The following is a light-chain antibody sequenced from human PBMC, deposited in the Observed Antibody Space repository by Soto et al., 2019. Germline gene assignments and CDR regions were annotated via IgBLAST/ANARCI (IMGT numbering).Light chain of an antibody. J-gene: IGKJ4*01. V-gene: IGKV4-1*01. CDR3: QQYFSAHLT. Sequence: DIVMTQSPDSLAVSLGERATINCKSSQSILNSSNNKIHLAWYQQKPGQPPKLIIYRASTRESGVPDRFSGKGLGTEFSAHISQLQAEDVATYYCQQYFSAHLTFGGGTKVEI. CDR1: QSILNSSNNKIH. CDR2: RAS.